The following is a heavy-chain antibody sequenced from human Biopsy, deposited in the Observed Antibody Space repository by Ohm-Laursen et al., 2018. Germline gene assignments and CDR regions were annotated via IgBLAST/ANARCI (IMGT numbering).Heavy chain of an antibody. D-gene: IGHD3-10*01. CDR3: ATDTLMAQNLVPGENWFDP. Sequence: SVKVSCKASGNTFATYHIHWVRQAPGQGLEWMGVISPSGATTSFSQKFQGRITMTRDTSTGTVYMDLNSLGSEDTAVYYCATDTLMAQNLVPGENWFDPWGQGTLVTVSS. CDR1: GNTFATYH. CDR2: ISPSGATT. J-gene: IGHJ5*02. V-gene: IGHV1-46*01.